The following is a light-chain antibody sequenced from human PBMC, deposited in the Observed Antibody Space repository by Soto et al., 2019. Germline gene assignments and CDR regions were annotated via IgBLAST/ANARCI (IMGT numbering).Light chain of an antibody. Sequence: DIQMTQSPSTLSASVGDRGTITCRASQGITGWLAWYQQKPGKAPKLLIYDASSLESGVPSAFSGSGSGTEFTLNISSLQPDDFATHYCVQYNSDAGYTFGQGTKLEIK. V-gene: IGKV1-5*01. CDR3: VQYNSDAGYT. CDR2: DAS. CDR1: QGITGW. J-gene: IGKJ2*01.